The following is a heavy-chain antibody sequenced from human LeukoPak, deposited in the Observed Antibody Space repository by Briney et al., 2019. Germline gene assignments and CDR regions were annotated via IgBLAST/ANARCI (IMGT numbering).Heavy chain of an antibody. CDR2: IIPIFGTA. CDR3: ASSSYSSGWYLFDY. D-gene: IGHD6-19*01. J-gene: IGHJ4*02. CDR1: GGTFSSYA. V-gene: IGHV1-69*13. Sequence: GASVKVSCKASGGTFSSYAISWVRQAPGQGLEWMGAIIPIFGTANYAQKFQGRVTITADESTSTAYMELSSLRSEDTAVYYCASSSYSSGWYLFDYWGQGTLVTVSS.